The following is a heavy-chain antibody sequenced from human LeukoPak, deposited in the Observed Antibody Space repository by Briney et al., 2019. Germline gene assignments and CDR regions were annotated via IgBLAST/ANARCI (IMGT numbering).Heavy chain of an antibody. J-gene: IGHJ4*02. V-gene: IGHV3-30-3*01. Sequence: GGSLRLSCAASGFTFSSYAMHWVRQAPGKGLEWVAVISYDGSNKYYADSVKGRFTISRDNSKNTLYLQMNSLRAEDTAVYYCARDRGNGGYPFDYWGQGTLVTVSS. CDR2: ISYDGSNK. CDR3: ARDRGNGGYPFDY. D-gene: IGHD5-12*01. CDR1: GFTFSSYA.